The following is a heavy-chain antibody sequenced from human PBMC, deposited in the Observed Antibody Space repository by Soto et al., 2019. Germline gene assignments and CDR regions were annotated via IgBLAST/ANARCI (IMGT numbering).Heavy chain of an antibody. Sequence: SETLSLTCPVSGGSVSSGSYYWSWIRQPPGKGLEWIGYIYYSGSTNYNPSLKSRVTISVDTSKNQFSLKLSSVTAADTAVYYCARDQGGTPPPYYYGMDVWGQGTTVTVSS. V-gene: IGHV4-61*01. CDR2: IYYSGST. CDR1: GGSVSSGSYY. CDR3: ARDQGGTPPPYYYGMDV. D-gene: IGHD1-1*01. J-gene: IGHJ6*02.